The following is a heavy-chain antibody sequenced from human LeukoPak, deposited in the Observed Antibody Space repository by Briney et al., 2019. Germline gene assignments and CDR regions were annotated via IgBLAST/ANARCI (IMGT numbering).Heavy chain of an antibody. CDR1: GGTFSSYA. CDR3: ARGPGGIAAAGNYYYYYMDV. CDR2: IIPIFGTA. J-gene: IGHJ6*03. Sequence: GSSVKVSCKASGGTFSSYAISWVRQAPGQGLEWMGGIIPIFGTANYAQKFQGRVTITADESTSTAYMELSSLRSEDTAVYYCARGPGGIAAAGNYYYYYMDVWGKGTTVTISS. D-gene: IGHD6-13*01. V-gene: IGHV1-69*01.